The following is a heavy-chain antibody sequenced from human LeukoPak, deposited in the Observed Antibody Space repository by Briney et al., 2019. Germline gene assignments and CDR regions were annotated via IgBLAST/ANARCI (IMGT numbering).Heavy chain of an antibody. Sequence: KPSETLSLTCAVYGGSFRGYYWSWIRQPPGKGLEWIGYIYYSGSTNYNPSLKSRVTISVDTSKNQFSLKLSSVTAADTAVYYCASQYCSGGSCSFNYWGQGTLVTVSS. CDR3: ASQYCSGGSCSFNY. V-gene: IGHV4-59*01. CDR2: IYYSGST. D-gene: IGHD2-15*01. J-gene: IGHJ4*02. CDR1: GGSFRGYY.